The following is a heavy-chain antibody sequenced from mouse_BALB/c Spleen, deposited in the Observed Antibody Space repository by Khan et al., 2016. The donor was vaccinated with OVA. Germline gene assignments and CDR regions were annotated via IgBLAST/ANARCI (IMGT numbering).Heavy chain of an antibody. D-gene: IGHD2-10*01. CDR2: IWGDGST. J-gene: IGHJ4*01. V-gene: IGHV2-6-7*01. CDR1: GFSLTGYG. CDR3: ARAYYGNYREAMDY. Sequence: QVQLKQSGPVLVAPSQSLSITCTVSGFSLTGYGVNWVRQPPGKGLEWLGMIWGDGSTDYNSALKSRLRISKDNSKSQVFLKMNSLQTDDTARYYGARAYYGNYREAMDYWGQGTSVTVSS.